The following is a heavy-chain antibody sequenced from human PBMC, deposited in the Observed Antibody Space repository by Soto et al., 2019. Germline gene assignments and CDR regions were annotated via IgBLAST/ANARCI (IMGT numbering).Heavy chain of an antibody. Sequence: ASVKVSCKASGYTFANYGIHWVRQAPGQRLEWMGWINAGNGSTKYAENFQGRVTMTRDTSKSTAFMELSSLTSEDTAVYYCARGPRNWGVDYWGQGTLVTVSS. J-gene: IGHJ4*02. V-gene: IGHV1-3*01. D-gene: IGHD7-27*01. CDR2: INAGNGST. CDR3: ARGPRNWGVDY. CDR1: GYTFANYG.